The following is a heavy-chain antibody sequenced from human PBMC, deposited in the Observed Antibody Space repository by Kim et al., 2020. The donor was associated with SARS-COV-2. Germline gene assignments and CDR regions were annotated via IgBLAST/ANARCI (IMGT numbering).Heavy chain of an antibody. CDR3: ATHMTLIAAAGPAAKWFDP. Sequence: SETLSLTCAVYGGSFSGYYWSWIRQPPGKGLEWIGEINHSGSTNYNPSLKRRDTISVDTSKNQFSLKLSSVTAADTAVYYCATHMTLIAAAGPAAKWFDP. V-gene: IGHV4-34*01. D-gene: IGHD6-13*01. CDR2: INHSGST. CDR1: GGSFSGYY. J-gene: IGHJ5*02.